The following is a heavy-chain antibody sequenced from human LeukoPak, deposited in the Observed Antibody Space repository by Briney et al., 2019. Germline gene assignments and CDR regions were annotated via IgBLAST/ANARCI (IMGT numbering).Heavy chain of an antibody. CDR3: ARHVPGSYYND. J-gene: IGHJ4*02. CDR1: GGSISSYY. V-gene: IGHV4-59*08. CDR2: IYYSGST. D-gene: IGHD1-26*01. Sequence: PSETLSLTCTVSGGSISSYYWSWIRQPPGKGLEWIGYIYYSGSTNYNPSLKSRVTISVDTSKNQFSLKLSSVTAADTAVYYCARHVPGSYYNDWGQGTLVTVSS.